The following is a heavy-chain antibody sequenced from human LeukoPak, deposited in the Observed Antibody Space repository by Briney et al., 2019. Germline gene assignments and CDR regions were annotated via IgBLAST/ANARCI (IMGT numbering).Heavy chain of an antibody. CDR1: GGSFSGYY. D-gene: IGHD6-6*01. CDR3: ARGRLMEQYSSSSDGYFDY. J-gene: IGHJ4*02. Sequence: SETLSLTCAVYGGSFSGYYWSWVRQPPGKGLEXXGXXXXRGSTNYNPSLKSRVTISVDTSKNQFSLKLSSVTAADTAVYYCARGRLMEQYSSSSDGYFDYWGQGTLVTVSS. CDR2: XXXRGST. V-gene: IGHV4-34*01.